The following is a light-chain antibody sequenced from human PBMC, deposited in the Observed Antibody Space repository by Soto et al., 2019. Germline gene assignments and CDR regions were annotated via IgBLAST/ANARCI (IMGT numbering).Light chain of an antibody. CDR1: SSDIGGYNY. J-gene: IGLJ1*01. CDR3: SSYTSSSTLYV. Sequence: QSALTQPASVSGSPGQSITISCAGTSSDIGGYNYVSWYQQHTGKAPKVMIYEVSNRPSGVSNRFSGSKSGNTASLTISGLQAEDEADYYCSSYTSSSTLYVFGTGTKLTVL. CDR2: EVS. V-gene: IGLV2-14*01.